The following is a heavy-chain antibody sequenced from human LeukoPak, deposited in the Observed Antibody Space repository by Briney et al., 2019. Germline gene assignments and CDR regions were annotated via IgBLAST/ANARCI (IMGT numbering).Heavy chain of an antibody. D-gene: IGHD1-26*01. CDR2: ISSSSSYI. Sequence: GGSLGLSCAASGFTFSSYSMNWVRQAPGKGLEWVSSISSSSSYIYYADSVKGRFTISRDNAKNSLYLQMNSLRAEDTAVYYCARDRSGSYGYWGQGTLVTVSS. CDR1: GFTFSSYS. CDR3: ARDRSGSYGY. V-gene: IGHV3-21*01. J-gene: IGHJ4*02.